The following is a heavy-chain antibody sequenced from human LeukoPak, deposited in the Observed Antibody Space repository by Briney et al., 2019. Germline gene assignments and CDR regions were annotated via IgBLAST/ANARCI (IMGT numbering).Heavy chain of an antibody. Sequence: SETLSLTCTVSGGSISRDSWSWIRQPPGKGLEWIGNFYHTGSTNYNPSLESRVTMPIETSKNQFSLKLSSVTAADTAVYYCARSDIWGSYRFLDYWGQGTLVIVSS. J-gene: IGHJ4*02. CDR1: GGSISRDS. CDR3: ARSDIWGSYRFLDY. V-gene: IGHV4-59*08. D-gene: IGHD3-16*02. CDR2: FYHTGST.